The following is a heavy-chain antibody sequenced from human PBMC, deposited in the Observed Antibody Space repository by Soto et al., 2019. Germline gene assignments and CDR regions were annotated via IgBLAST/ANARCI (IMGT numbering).Heavy chain of an antibody. J-gene: IGHJ4*02. D-gene: IGHD3-9*01. Sequence: SETLSLTCSVSGDSINSDKYYWGWIRQPPGKGLEWIGSIYFRGNTYYNPSLQTRVTISLDKSKSQFSLKLNSVTAADSAVYFCARLEGLATISYYFDCWGQGDLVTFSS. CDR1: GDSINSDKYY. CDR3: ARLEGLATISYYFDC. V-gene: IGHV4-39*01. CDR2: IYFRGNT.